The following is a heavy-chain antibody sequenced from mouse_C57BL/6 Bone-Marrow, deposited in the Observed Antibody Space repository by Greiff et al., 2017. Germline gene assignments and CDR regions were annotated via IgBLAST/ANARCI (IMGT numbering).Heavy chain of an antibody. D-gene: IGHD2-12*01. V-gene: IGHV1-22*01. Sequence: VQLQQPGPELVKPGASVKMSCKASGYTFTDYYMHWVKQSHGKSLEWIGYINPNNGGTSYNQKFKGKATLTVNKSSSTAYMELSSLTSEDSAVYYCARWVLYYRYYVAGFDYWGQGTLVTVSA. CDR3: ARWVLYYRYYVAGFDY. CDR1: GYTFTDYY. CDR2: INPNNGGT. J-gene: IGHJ3*01.